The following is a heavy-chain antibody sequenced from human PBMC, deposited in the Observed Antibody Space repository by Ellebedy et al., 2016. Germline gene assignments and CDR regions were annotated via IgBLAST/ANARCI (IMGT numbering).Heavy chain of an antibody. CDR1: GFTFSYYD. CDR3: ARGVPAAMLEVDSYGMDV. D-gene: IGHD2-2*01. Sequence: GESLKISCAASGFTFSYYDMHWVRQATGKGLEWVSGIGTADDTYYPGSVKGRFTISRENAKNSLYLQMNSLRAEDTAVYYCARGVPAAMLEVDSYGMDVWGQGTTVTVSS. CDR2: IGTADDT. J-gene: IGHJ6*02. V-gene: IGHV3-13*01.